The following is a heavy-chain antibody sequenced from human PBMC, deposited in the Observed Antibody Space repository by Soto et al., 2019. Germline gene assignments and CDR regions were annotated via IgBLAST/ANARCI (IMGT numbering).Heavy chain of an antibody. J-gene: IGHJ5*02. Sequence: QLQLQESGPGLVKPSETLSLTCTVSGGSISSSSYYWGWIRQPPGKGLEWIGSIYYSGSTYYNLALKSRVTISVDTSKNQFSLKLSSVTAADTAVYYCARALFIAVAGTVVGFDPWGQGTLVTVSS. CDR3: ARALFIAVAGTVVGFDP. V-gene: IGHV4-39*01. CDR1: GGSISSSSYY. CDR2: IYYSGST. D-gene: IGHD6-19*01.